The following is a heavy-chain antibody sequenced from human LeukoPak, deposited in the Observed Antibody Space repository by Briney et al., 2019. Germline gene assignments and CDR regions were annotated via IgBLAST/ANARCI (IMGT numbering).Heavy chain of an antibody. Sequence: KLSCKASGYTFTGYYMHWVRQAPGKGLGWVAVIWYDGSNKYYANSVKGRFTISRDNSKNTLYLQMNSLRAEDTAVYYCARDHRPEGAFDIWGQGTMVTVSS. CDR3: ARDHRPEGAFDI. CDR2: IWYDGSNK. V-gene: IGHV3-33*01. CDR1: GYTFTGYY. J-gene: IGHJ3*02.